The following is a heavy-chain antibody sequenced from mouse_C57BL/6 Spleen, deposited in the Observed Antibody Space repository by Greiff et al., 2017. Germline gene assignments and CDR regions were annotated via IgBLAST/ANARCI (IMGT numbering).Heavy chain of an antibody. CDR1: GFSLTRYG. D-gene: IGHD6-1*01. CDR3: ARFCPMDY. Sequence: QVQLKESGPGLVQPSQSLSITCTVSGFSLTRYGVHWVRPSPGKGLEWLGVIWSGGSTDYNAAFISRLSISKDNSKSQVFFKMNSLQADDTAIYYCARFCPMDYWGQGTSVTVSS. J-gene: IGHJ4*01. V-gene: IGHV2-2*01. CDR2: IWSGGST.